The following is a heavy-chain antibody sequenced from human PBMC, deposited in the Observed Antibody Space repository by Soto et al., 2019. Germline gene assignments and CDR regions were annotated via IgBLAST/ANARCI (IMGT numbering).Heavy chain of an antibody. J-gene: IGHJ6*02. CDR3: ARDHSSSWYYVYYYYGMDV. CDR1: GYTLTSYG. CDR2: ISAYNGNT. V-gene: IGHV1-18*04. Sequence: ASVKVSCKASGYTLTSYGISWVRQAPGQGLEWMGWISAYNGNTNYAQKLQGRVTMTTDTSTSTAYMELRSLRSDDTAVYYCARDHSSSWYYVYYYYGMDVWGQGTTVTV. D-gene: IGHD6-13*01.